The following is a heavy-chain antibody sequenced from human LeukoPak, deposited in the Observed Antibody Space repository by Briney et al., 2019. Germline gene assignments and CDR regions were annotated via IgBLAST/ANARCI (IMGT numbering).Heavy chain of an antibody. D-gene: IGHD6-19*01. J-gene: IGHJ4*02. CDR2: IYYSGST. CDR1: GGSISSGDYY. V-gene: IGHV4-30-4*08. Sequence: SQTLSLTCTVSGGSISSGDYYWSWIRQPPGKGLEWIGYIYYSGSTYYNPSLKSRVTISVDTSKNQFSLKLSSVTAADTAVYYCARLPGIAVAPRYYFDYWGQGTLVTVSS. CDR3: ARLPGIAVAPRYYFDY.